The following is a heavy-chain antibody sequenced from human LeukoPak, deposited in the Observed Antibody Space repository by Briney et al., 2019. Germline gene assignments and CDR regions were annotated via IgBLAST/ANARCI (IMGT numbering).Heavy chain of an antibody. Sequence: SETLSLTCTVSGGSLNSNSYYWGWIRQPPGKGLEWIGSINYSGNTYYNPSLKSRVTISVDTSKNQFSLNLSSVTAAETSIYYCAGSYSSTWSSTFDIWGQGTMVTVSS. J-gene: IGHJ3*02. CDR2: INYSGNT. CDR3: AGSYSSTWSSTFDI. CDR1: GGSLNSNSYY. D-gene: IGHD6-13*01. V-gene: IGHV4-39*01.